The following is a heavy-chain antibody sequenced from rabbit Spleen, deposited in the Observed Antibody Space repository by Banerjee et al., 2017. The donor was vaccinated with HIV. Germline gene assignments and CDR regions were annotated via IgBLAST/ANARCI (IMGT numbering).Heavy chain of an antibody. CDR3: ARYVGNGGDWGL. J-gene: IGHJ6*01. Sequence: QEQLVESGGGLVQPGGSLKLSCKASGFDFSAYGVSWVRQAPGKGLEWIGYIDPLFDNTYYASWVNGRFTISRHNAQSTLYLQLNSLTAADTATYFCARYVGNGGDWGLWGPVDPRHRL. D-gene: IGHD2-1*01. CDR1: GFDFSAYG. V-gene: IGHV1S47*01. CDR2: IDPLFDNT.